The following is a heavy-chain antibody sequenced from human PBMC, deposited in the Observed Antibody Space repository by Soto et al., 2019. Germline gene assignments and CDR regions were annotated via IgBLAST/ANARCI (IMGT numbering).Heavy chain of an antibody. V-gene: IGHV4-59*01. J-gene: IGHJ5*02. CDR2: IYYSGST. CDR1: GGSISSYY. D-gene: IGHD2-15*01. CDR3: ARASGYCSGGSCPVGWFDP. Sequence: SETLSLTCTVSGGSISSYYWSWIRQPPGKGLEWIGYIYYSGSTNYNPSLKSRVTISVDTSKNQFSLKLSSVTAADTAVYYCARASGYCSGGSCPVGWFDPWGQETQVTVSS.